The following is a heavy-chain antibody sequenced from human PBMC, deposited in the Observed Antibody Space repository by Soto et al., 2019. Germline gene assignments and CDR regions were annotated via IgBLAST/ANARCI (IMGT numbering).Heavy chain of an antibody. D-gene: IGHD4-4*01. Sequence: PGESLKISCKGSGYTFTSFWFAWVRQMPGKGLEWMGIIYPGDSDTRYSPSFQGQVTISADKSISTAYLPWSSLKASDTAMYYCASYTLSYYFGTDVWGQGTTVTVSS. V-gene: IGHV5-51*01. CDR1: GYTFTSFW. J-gene: IGHJ6*02. CDR2: IYPGDSDT. CDR3: ASYTLSYYFGTDV.